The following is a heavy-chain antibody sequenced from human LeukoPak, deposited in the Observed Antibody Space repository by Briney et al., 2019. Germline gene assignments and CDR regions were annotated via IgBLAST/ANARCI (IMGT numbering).Heavy chain of an antibody. J-gene: IGHJ4*02. CDR3: ARDTGYSYVDY. CDR2: IHYSGST. CDR1: GGSISSYY. D-gene: IGHD5-18*01. V-gene: IGHV4-59*01. Sequence: SETLSLTCTVSGGSISSYYWSWIRQPAGKGLEWIGYIHYSGSTSYNPSLKSRVTISVDTSKNQFSLKVTSVTAADTATYYCARDTGYSYVDYWGQGSLVTVSS.